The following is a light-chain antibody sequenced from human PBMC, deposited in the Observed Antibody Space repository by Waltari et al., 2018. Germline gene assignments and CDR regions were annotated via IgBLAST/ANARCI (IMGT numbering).Light chain of an antibody. J-gene: IGKJ2*01. Sequence: DIQMTPSPSTLSASVEDSVTITCRASQGISSWLAWYQQKPGKAPKLLIYKASSLESGVPSRFSGSGSGTEFTLTISSLQPDDFATYYCQQYNSYSYTFGQGTKLEIK. CDR2: KAS. CDR3: QQYNSYSYT. CDR1: QGISSW. V-gene: IGKV1-5*03.